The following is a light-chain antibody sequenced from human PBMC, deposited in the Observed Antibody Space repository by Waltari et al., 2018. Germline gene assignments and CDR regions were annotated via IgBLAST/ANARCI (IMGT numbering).Light chain of an antibody. Sequence: EIVLTQSPATLSLSPGERATLSCRASQSVSSLAWYQQKPGQAPRLLIYDASNRATGIPARFSGSGSGTDFTLTINSLEPEDFAVYYCQQSTYWPLTFGGGTKVEIK. V-gene: IGKV3-11*01. CDR3: QQSTYWPLT. CDR2: DAS. J-gene: IGKJ4*01. CDR1: QSVSS.